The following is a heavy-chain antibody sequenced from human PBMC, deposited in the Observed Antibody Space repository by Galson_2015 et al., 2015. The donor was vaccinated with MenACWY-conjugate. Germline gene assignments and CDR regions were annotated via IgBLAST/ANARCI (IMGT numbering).Heavy chain of an antibody. J-gene: IGHJ2*01. CDR2: IYYSGDT. V-gene: IGHV4-39*01. CDR3: ARLPSTNSWYWYFDL. CDR1: GGSISSSNYY. Sequence: ETLSLTCTVSGGSISSSNYYWGWIRQPPGKGLEWIGNIYYSGDTYYNPSLKSRVSISVDASKNQFSLKLSSVSAADTAVYYCARLPSTNSWYWYFDLWGRGTLVTVSS. D-gene: IGHD2-2*01.